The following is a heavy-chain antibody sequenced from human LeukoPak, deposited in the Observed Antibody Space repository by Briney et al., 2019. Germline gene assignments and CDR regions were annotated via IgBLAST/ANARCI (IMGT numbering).Heavy chain of an antibody. D-gene: IGHD3-10*01. Sequence: PGGSLRLSCAASGFTFSSYGMSWVRQAPGKGLEWVSAISGSGGSTYYADSVKGRFTISRDNSKNTLYLQMNSLRAEDTAVYYCAKDPHYGSGTGWFDPWGQGTLVTVSS. CDR3: AKDPHYGSGTGWFDP. CDR2: ISGSGGST. J-gene: IGHJ5*02. V-gene: IGHV3-23*01. CDR1: GFTFSSYG.